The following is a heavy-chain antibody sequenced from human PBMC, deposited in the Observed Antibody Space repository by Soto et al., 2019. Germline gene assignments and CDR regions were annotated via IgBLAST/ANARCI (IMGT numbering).Heavy chain of an antibody. D-gene: IGHD3-3*01. J-gene: IGHJ6*02. V-gene: IGHV3-7*01. CDR3: ARDKEIRGYDFWSGYYTGAENYWYYGMDV. CDR2: IKQDGSEK. CDR1: GFTFSSYW. Sequence: GGSLRLSCAASGFTFSSYWMSWVRQAPGKGLEWVANIKQDGSEKYYVDSVKGRFTISRDDAKNSLYLQMNSLRAEDTAVYYCARDKEIRGYDFWSGYYTGAENYWYYGMDVWGQGTTVTVSS.